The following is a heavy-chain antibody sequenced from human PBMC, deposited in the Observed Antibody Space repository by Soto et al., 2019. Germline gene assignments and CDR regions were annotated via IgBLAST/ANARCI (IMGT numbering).Heavy chain of an antibody. Sequence: PGGSLRLSCAASGFTFSCSAMHWVRQASGKGLEWVGRIRSKANSYATAYAASVKGRFTISRDDSKNTAYLQMNSLKTEDTAVYYCTKTTVTTYYYYYYGMDVWGQGTTVTVSS. CDR3: TKTTVTTYYYYYYGMDV. V-gene: IGHV3-73*01. CDR1: GFTFSCSA. J-gene: IGHJ6*02. D-gene: IGHD4-17*01. CDR2: IRSKANSYAT.